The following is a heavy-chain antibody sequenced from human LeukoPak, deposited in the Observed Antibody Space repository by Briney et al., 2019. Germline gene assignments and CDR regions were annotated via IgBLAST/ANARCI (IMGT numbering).Heavy chain of an antibody. V-gene: IGHV3-30*18. CDR3: AKGGYYDSSGLLFDY. CDR1: GFTFSSYG. J-gene: IGHJ4*02. Sequence: GGSLRLSCAASGFTFSSYGMHWVRQAPGKGLEWVAVISYDGSNKYYADSVKGRFTISRDNSKNTLYLQMNSLRAEDTAVYYCAKGGYYDSSGLLFDYWGQGTLVTVSS. CDR2: ISYDGSNK. D-gene: IGHD3-22*01.